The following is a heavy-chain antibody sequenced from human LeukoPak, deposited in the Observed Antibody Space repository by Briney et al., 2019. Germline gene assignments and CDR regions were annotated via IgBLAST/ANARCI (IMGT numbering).Heavy chain of an antibody. D-gene: IGHD2-21*01. J-gene: IGHJ3*02. CDR1: GGSISSGDYY. Sequence: SETLSLTCTVSGGSISSGDYYWSWIRQPPGTGLEWIGYIYYSGSTYYNPSLKSRVTISVDTSKNQFSLKLSSVTAADTAVYYCAAYCGGDCYPSLDAFDIWGQGTMVTVSS. CDR2: IYYSGST. CDR3: AAYCGGDCYPSLDAFDI. V-gene: IGHV4-30-4*08.